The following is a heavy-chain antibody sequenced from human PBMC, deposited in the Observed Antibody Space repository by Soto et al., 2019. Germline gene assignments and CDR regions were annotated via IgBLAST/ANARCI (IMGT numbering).Heavy chain of an antibody. D-gene: IGHD6-13*01. J-gene: IGHJ4*02. CDR3: ATSPPRATAADY. Sequence: QVQLQQWGAGLLKPSETLSLTCAVYGGSFSGYYWSWIRQPPGKGLEWIGEINHSGSTNYNPSLKRRVTISVDTSKSQCSLKLSSVTPADTAVYYCATSPPRATAADYWGQGTLLTVSS. CDR1: GGSFSGYY. CDR2: INHSGST. V-gene: IGHV4-34*01.